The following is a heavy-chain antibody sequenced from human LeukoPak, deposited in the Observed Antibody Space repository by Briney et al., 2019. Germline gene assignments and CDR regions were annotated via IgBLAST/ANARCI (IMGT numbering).Heavy chain of an antibody. CDR3: ARVEKMATVPFKLLDY. CDR2: ISSSSSYI. D-gene: IGHD5-24*01. CDR1: GFTFSSYS. Sequence: PGGSLRLSCAASGFTFSSYSMNWVRQAPGKGLEWVSSISSSSSYIYYADSVKGRFTISRDNAKNSLYLQMNSLRAEDTAVYYCARVEKMATVPFKLLDYWGQGTLVTVSS. J-gene: IGHJ4*02. V-gene: IGHV3-21*01.